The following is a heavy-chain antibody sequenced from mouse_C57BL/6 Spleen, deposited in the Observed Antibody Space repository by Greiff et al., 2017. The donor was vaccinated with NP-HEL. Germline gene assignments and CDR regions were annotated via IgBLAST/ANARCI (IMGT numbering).Heavy chain of an antibody. V-gene: IGHV1-18*01. D-gene: IGHD2-4*01. Sequence: VQLQQSGPELVKPGASVKIPCKASGYTFTDYNMDWVKQSHGKSLEWIGDINPNNGGTIYNQKFKGKATLTVDKSSSTAYMELRSLTSEETAVYYCARSDYDGGYAMDYWGQGTSVTVSS. CDR2: INPNNGGT. CDR1: GYTFTDYN. J-gene: IGHJ4*01. CDR3: ARSDYDGGYAMDY.